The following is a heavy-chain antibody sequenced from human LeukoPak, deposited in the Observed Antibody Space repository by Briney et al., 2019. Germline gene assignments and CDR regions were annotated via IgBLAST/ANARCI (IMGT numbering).Heavy chain of an antibody. J-gene: IGHJ4*02. CDR2: IYYSGST. CDR3: ARVMGGYSYGSLDY. Sequence: SETLSLTCTVSGGSISSYYWSWIRQPPGKGLGWIGYIYYSGSTNYNPSLKSRVTISVDTSKNQFSLKLSSVTAADTAVYYCARVMGGYSYGSLDYWGQGTLVTVSS. V-gene: IGHV4-59*01. CDR1: GGSISSYY. D-gene: IGHD5-18*01.